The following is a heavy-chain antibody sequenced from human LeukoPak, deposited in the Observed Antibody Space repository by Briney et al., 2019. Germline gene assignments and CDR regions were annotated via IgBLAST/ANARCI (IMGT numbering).Heavy chain of an antibody. J-gene: IGHJ1*01. CDR3: GRALVATVVAD. Sequence: PGGSLRLSCAASGFSFTNSEMNWVRQAPGKGLEWVSYMSGSGSLIYYADSVKGRFTISRDNARNLLYLQMNSLRAEDTAVYYCGRALVATVVADWGQGALVTVSS. V-gene: IGHV3-48*03. CDR2: MSGSGSLI. CDR1: GFSFTNSE. D-gene: IGHD5-12*01.